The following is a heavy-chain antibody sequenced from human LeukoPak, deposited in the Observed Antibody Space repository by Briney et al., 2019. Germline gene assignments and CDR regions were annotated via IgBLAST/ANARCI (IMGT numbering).Heavy chain of an antibody. Sequence: GGSLRLSCAASGFTFSSYAMSWVRQAPGKGLEWVAVISYDGSIKYYADSVKGRFTVSRDNSKNTLYLQMNSLRAEDTAVYYCAKKSATYGDYATQDYWGQGTLVTVSS. CDR1: GFTFSSYA. V-gene: IGHV3-30*18. CDR3: AKKSATYGDYATQDY. CDR2: ISYDGSIK. J-gene: IGHJ4*02. D-gene: IGHD4-17*01.